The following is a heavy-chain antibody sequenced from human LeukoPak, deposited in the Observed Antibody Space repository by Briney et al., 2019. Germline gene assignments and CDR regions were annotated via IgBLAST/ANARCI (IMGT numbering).Heavy chain of an antibody. CDR1: GVSISSGSYY. CDR2: IYTSGST. CDR3: AREIVVVPAAIWFDP. V-gene: IGHV4-61*02. Sequence: SETLSLTCTVSGVSISSGSYYWIWIRQPAGKGLEWIVRIYTSGSTNYNPSLKSLVTISVDTSKNQFSLKLSSVTAADTAVYYCAREIVVVPAAIWFDPWGQGTLVTVSS. D-gene: IGHD2-2*01. J-gene: IGHJ5*02.